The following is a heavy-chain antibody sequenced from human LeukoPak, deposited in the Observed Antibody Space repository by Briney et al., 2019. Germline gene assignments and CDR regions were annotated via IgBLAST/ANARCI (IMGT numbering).Heavy chain of an antibody. Sequence: GGSLRLFCAASGFIFSSYAMSWVRLAPGKGLEWISVISGSGGRTDYADSVKGRFTISRDNSKNTLYLQMNSLRAEDTAEYYCAKVSGSGYYYPIDYWGQGTLVTVSS. CDR2: ISGSGGRT. CDR1: GFIFSSYA. D-gene: IGHD3-22*01. J-gene: IGHJ4*02. CDR3: AKVSGSGYYYPIDY. V-gene: IGHV3-23*01.